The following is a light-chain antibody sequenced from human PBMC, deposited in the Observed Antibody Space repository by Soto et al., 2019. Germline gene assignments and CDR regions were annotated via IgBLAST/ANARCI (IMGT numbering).Light chain of an antibody. V-gene: IGKV3-11*01. J-gene: IGKJ5*01. CDR3: QQRGNWPPIT. CDR1: QSVSSY. CDR2: GAS. Sequence: DIVLTRSPATLSLSPGERATLSCRASQSVSSYLAWYQQKPGQAPRLLIYGASTRATGVPDRFSGSGSGTDFTLTISSLEPEDFAVYYCQQRGNWPPITFGQGTRLEI.